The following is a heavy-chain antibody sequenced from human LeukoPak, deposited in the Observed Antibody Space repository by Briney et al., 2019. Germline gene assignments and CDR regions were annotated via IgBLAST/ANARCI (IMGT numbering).Heavy chain of an antibody. CDR1: GFTFSSYS. V-gene: IGHV3-48*01. D-gene: IGHD3-9*01. J-gene: IGHJ4*02. CDR3: ARDCSHDILTGFLPRY. Sequence: AGGSLRLSCAASGFTFSSYSMNWVRQAPGKGLEWVSYISSSSSTIYYADSVKGRFTISRDNAKNSLYLQMNSLRAEDTAVYYCARDCSHDILTGFLPRYWGQGTLVTVSS. CDR2: ISSSSSTI.